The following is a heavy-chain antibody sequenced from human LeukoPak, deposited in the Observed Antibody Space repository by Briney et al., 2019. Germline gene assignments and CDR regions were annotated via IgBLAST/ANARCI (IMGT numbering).Heavy chain of an antibody. D-gene: IGHD2-2*01. J-gene: IGHJ4*02. V-gene: IGHV5-51*01. CDR3: ARSKIVVVPAATLDY. Sequence: GESLKISCKGSGYSFTSYWIGWVRQMSGKGLEWMGIIYPGDSDTRYSPSFQGQVTISADKSISTAYLQWSRLKASDSAMHDCARSKIVVVPAATLDYWVQGTLVTVSS. CDR1: GYSFTSYW. CDR2: IYPGDSDT.